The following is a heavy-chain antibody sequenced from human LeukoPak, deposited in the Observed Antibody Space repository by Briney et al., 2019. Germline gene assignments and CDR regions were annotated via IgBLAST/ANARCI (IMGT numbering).Heavy chain of an antibody. J-gene: IGHJ4*02. V-gene: IGHV4-30-2*01. CDR3: ARGQVAAAGTGGNFDY. Sequence: SETLSLTCAVSGYSISTGGYSWSWIRQPPGKGLEWIGYIYHSGSTYYNPSLKSRVTISVDGSKNQFSLKLSSVTAADTAVYYCARGQVAAAGTGGNFDYWGQGTLVTVSS. CDR2: IYHSGST. CDR1: GYSISTGGYS. D-gene: IGHD6-13*01.